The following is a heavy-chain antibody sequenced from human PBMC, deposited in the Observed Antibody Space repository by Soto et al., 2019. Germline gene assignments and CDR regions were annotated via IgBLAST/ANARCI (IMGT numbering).Heavy chain of an antibody. CDR1: GFTFSSYG. V-gene: IGHV3-30*18. Sequence: GGSLRLSCAASGFTFSSYGMHWVRQAPGKGLEWVAVISYDGSNKYYADSVKGRFTISRDNSKNTLYLQMNSLRAEDTAVYYCAKDVDTAMVDYWGQGTLVTVSS. J-gene: IGHJ4*02. CDR2: ISYDGSNK. D-gene: IGHD5-18*01. CDR3: AKDVDTAMVDY.